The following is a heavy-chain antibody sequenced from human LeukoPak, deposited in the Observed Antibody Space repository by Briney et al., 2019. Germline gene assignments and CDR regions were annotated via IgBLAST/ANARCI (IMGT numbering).Heavy chain of an antibody. CDR3: ARLAVAGTKINDAFDI. CDR1: GFTFSSYA. V-gene: IGHV3-30*04. CDR2: ISYDGSNK. D-gene: IGHD6-19*01. Sequence: GGSLRLSCAASGFTFSSYAMHWVRQAPGKGLEWVAVISYDGSNKYYADSVKGRFTISRDNSKNTLYLQMNSLRAEDTAMYYCARLAVAGTKINDAFDIWGQGTTVTVSS. J-gene: IGHJ3*02.